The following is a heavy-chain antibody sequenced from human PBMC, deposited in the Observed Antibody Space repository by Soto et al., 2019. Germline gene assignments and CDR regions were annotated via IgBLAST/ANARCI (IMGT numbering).Heavy chain of an antibody. CDR3: TREGDGSGFFSDF. Sequence: GGSLRLSCAASGFTFSSYAMHWVRQTPGKGLEWVAVISYDEGDKYYAESVKGRFTISRDNSKNTLYLQMNSLRAEDTSVYYCTREGDGSGFFSDFWGQGALVTVSS. J-gene: IGHJ4*02. D-gene: IGHD3-22*01. V-gene: IGHV3-30-3*01. CDR2: ISYDEGDK. CDR1: GFTFSSYA.